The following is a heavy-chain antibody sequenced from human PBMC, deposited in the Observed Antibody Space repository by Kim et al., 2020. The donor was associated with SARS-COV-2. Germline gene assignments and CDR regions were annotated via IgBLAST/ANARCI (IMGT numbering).Heavy chain of an antibody. V-gene: IGHV1-2*02. D-gene: IGHD3-10*01. CDR3: ARDQGSGSLFDF. CDR2: T. Sequence: TSHAQKCQGRVLRNRDTSINKVYMELSRLRSDDTAVYYCARDQGSGSLFDFWGQGTLVTVSS. J-gene: IGHJ4*02.